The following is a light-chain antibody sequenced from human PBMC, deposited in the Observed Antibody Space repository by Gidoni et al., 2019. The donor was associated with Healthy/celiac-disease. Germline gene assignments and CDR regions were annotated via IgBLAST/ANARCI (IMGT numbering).Light chain of an antibody. V-gene: IGKV3-20*01. Sequence: EIVLTQSPGTLSLSPGERATLSCRASQSVSSSYLAWYQQKPGQAPRLLIYGASSRATGIPDRFSGSGSGTDFTLTISRLEPEDFAVYYCQQCGSSPCSFGQGTKLEIK. CDR3: QQCGSSPCS. CDR1: QSVSSSY. J-gene: IGKJ2*04. CDR2: GAS.